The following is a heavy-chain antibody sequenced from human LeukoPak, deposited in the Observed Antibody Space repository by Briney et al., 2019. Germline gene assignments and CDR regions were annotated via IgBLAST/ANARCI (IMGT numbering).Heavy chain of an antibody. CDR2: IYYSGST. J-gene: IGHJ3*02. V-gene: IGHV4-59*01. Sequence: PSETLSLTCTVSGGSISSYYWSWIRQPPGKGLEWIGYIYYSGSTNYNPSLKSRVTISVDTSKNQFSLKLSSVTAADTAVYYCARDRGGFWSGYRNDAFDIWGQGTMVTASS. CDR3: ARDRGGFWSGYRNDAFDI. D-gene: IGHD3-3*01. CDR1: GGSISSYY.